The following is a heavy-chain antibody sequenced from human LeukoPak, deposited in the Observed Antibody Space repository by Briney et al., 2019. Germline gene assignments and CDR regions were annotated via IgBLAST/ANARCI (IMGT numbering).Heavy chain of an antibody. CDR3: ARGDSSGYYKLFGY. Sequence: SETLPLTCTVSGGSISSGGHYWSWIRQHPGKGLEWIGYIYYSGSTYYNPSLKSRVTISVDTSKNQFSLRLYSVTAADTAVYYCARGDSSGYYKLFGYWGQGTLVTVSS. J-gene: IGHJ4*02. CDR1: GGSISSGGHY. V-gene: IGHV4-31*03. CDR2: IYYSGST. D-gene: IGHD3-22*01.